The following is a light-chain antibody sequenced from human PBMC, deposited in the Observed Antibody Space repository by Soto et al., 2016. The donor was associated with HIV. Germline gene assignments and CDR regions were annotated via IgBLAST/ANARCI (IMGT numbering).Light chain of an antibody. J-gene: IGKJ2*01. Sequence: DIQMTQSPSTLSASVGDRVTITCRASQTISNFLAWYQQKPGKAPRLLIYKASTLQSGVPSRFSGKGSGTEFTLTISSLQPDDFATYYCQQYNSYQYTFGQGTKLEIK. V-gene: IGKV1-5*03. CDR1: QTISNF. CDR2: KAS. CDR3: QQYNSYQYT.